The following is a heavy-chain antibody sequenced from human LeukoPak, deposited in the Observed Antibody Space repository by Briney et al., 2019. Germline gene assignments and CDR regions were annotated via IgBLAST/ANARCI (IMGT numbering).Heavy chain of an antibody. J-gene: IGHJ4*02. V-gene: IGHV1-2*06. Sequence: ASVKVSCKASGYTFTGYYMHWVRQAPGQGLEWMGRINPNSGGTNYAQKFQGRVTMTRDTSISTAYMELSRLRSDDTPVYYCARGDYDSSGLVSYFDYWGQGTLVTVSS. D-gene: IGHD3-22*01. CDR1: GYTFTGYY. CDR3: ARGDYDSSGLVSYFDY. CDR2: INPNSGGT.